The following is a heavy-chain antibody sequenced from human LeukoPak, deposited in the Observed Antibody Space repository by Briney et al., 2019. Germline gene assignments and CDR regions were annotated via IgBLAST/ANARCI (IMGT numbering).Heavy chain of an antibody. CDR3: ARSERGYSYGWYDS. J-gene: IGHJ4*02. CDR2: IYYTGST. D-gene: IGHD5-18*01. Sequence: PTETLTLTCTVSGGSISGCYWSWIRQTPGKGLEWIGYIYYTGSTNYNAALKSRVTMSVDTSTNQVSLKLRSVTPADTAVYYCARSERGYSYGWYDSWGQGTMVTSSS. V-gene: IGHV4-59*01. CDR1: GGSISGCY.